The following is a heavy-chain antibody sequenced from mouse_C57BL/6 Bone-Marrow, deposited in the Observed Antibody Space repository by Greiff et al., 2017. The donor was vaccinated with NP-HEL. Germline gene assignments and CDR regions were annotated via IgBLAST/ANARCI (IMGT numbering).Heavy chain of an antibody. Sequence: QVQLQQSGAELARPGASVKLSCKASGYTFTSYGISWVKQRTGQGLEWIGEIYPRSGNTYYNEKFKGKATLTADKSSSTAYMELRSLTSDDSAVYFCARSGFIKCSWFAYWGQGTLVTVSA. D-gene: IGHD1-1*01. CDR2: IYPRSGNT. CDR1: GYTFTSYG. CDR3: ARSGFIKCSWFAY. V-gene: IGHV1-81*01. J-gene: IGHJ3*01.